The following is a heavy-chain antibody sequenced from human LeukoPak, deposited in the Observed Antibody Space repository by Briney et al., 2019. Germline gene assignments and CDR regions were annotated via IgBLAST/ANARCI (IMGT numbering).Heavy chain of an antibody. D-gene: IGHD2-2*01. CDR3: ARQNKPARPNFDN. V-gene: IGHV4-39*01. CDR1: GDAISSSDYY. J-gene: IGHJ4*02. CDR2: IYYTGST. Sequence: PSETLSLTCSVSGDAISSSDYYWDWIRQPPGKGLEWIGAIYYTGSTYYNPSLKGRVTISGATSKNQFSLKLSSVTAADTVVCYCARQNKPARPNFDNWGQGTLLTVSS.